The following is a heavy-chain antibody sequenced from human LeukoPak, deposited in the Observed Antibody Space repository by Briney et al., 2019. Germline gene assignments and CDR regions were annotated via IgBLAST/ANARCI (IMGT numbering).Heavy chain of an antibody. CDR3: AREQNDYGDPNDAFDI. J-gene: IGHJ3*02. D-gene: IGHD4-17*01. Sequence: GGSLRLSCAASGFTFSSYSMNWVRQAPGKGLEWVSSISSSSSYIYYADSVKGRSTISRDNAKNSLYLQMNSLRAEDTAVYYCAREQNDYGDPNDAFDIWGQGTMVTVSS. V-gene: IGHV3-21*01. CDR2: ISSSSSYI. CDR1: GFTFSSYS.